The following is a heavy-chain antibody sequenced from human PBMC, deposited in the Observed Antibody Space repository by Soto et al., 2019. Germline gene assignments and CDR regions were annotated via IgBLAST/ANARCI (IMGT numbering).Heavy chain of an antibody. CDR3: AKVGPPRPHYTDV. Sequence: GGSLRLSCAASGFTFSNYGMHWVRQAPGKGLEWVAVMSNDGSNKYYADSVKGRFTISRDNSKNTLYLQMNSLSAEDTAVYYCAKVGPPRPHYTDVCGQGTTVTVSS. V-gene: IGHV3-30*18. J-gene: IGHJ6*02. CDR1: GFTFSNYG. D-gene: IGHD2-2*02. CDR2: MSNDGSNK.